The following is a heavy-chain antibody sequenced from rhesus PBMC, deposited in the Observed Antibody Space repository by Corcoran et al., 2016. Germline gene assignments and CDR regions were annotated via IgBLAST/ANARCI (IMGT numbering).Heavy chain of an antibody. CDR1: GGSFSGYY. CDR2: ISGSSGST. V-gene: IGHV4-165*01. CDR3: ARDITYYYDSGYYNYFDY. D-gene: IGHD3-28*01. Sequence: QVQLQESGPGLVKPSETLSLTCAVSGGSFSGYYWGWIRQPPGKGLEWIGYISGSSGSTDYNPSIKSRVTISTDTSKNQFALKLSSVTAADTAVYYCARDITYYYDSGYYNYFDYWGQGVLVTVSS. J-gene: IGHJ4*01.